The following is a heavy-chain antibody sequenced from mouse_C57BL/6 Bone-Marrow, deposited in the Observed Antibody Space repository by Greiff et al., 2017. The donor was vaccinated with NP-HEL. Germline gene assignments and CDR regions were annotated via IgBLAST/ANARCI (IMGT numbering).Heavy chain of an antibody. Sequence: EVQLQQSGAELVRPGASVKLSCTASGFNIKDDYMHWVKQRPEQGLEWIGWIDPENGDTEYASKFPGKATITADTSSNTAYLQLSSLTSEDTAVYYCTTSIHYYGSSSLLFDYWGQGTTLTVSS. CDR3: TTSIHYYGSSSLLFDY. CDR1: GFNIKDDY. J-gene: IGHJ2*01. D-gene: IGHD1-1*01. CDR2: IDPENGDT. V-gene: IGHV14-4*01.